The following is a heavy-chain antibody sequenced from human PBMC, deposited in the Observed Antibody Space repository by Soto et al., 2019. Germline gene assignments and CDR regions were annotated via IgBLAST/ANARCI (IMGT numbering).Heavy chain of an antibody. J-gene: IGHJ6*02. CDR3: ARDLRSTVAPFYYYYGMDV. CDR1: GFTFSSYA. V-gene: IGHV3-30-3*01. D-gene: IGHD2-15*01. CDR2: ISYDGSNK. Sequence: GGSLRLSCAASGFTFSSYAMHWVRQAPGKGLEWVAVISYDGSNKYYADSAKGRFTISRDNSKNTLYLQMNSLRAEDTAVYYCARDLRSTVAPFYYYYGMDVWGQGTTVTVSS.